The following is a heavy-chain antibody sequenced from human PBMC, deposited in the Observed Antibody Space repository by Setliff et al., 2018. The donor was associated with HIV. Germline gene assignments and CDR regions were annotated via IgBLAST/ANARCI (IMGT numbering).Heavy chain of an antibody. D-gene: IGHD3-22*01. J-gene: IGHJ3*02. Sequence: GSGHTLVNPTQPLTLTYSFSGFSLRTGGVGVGWVRQPPGKALEWLALIYWNDDERYSPSLESRLTIAKDTSKNQVVLTMTNMDPVDTATYYCAHFPTYYYDDSGSLDAFDIWGQGTMVTVSS. CDR2: IYWNDDE. CDR1: GFSLRTGGVG. V-gene: IGHV2-5*01. CDR3: AHFPTYYYDDSGSLDAFDI.